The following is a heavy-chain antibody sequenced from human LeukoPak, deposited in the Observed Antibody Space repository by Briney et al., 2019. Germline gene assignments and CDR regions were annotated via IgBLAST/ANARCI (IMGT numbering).Heavy chain of an antibody. CDR2: INPNSGGT. CDR3: ASRQDILVVPAAIRNPDAFDI. J-gene: IGHJ3*02. V-gene: IGHV1-2*02. Sequence: ASVKVSCKASGYTFTGYYMHWVRQAPGQGLEWMGWINPNSGGTNYAQKFQGRVTMTRDTSISTAYMELSRLRSDDTAVYCCASRQDILVVPAAIRNPDAFDIWGQGTMVTVSS. CDR1: GYTFTGYY. D-gene: IGHD2-2*02.